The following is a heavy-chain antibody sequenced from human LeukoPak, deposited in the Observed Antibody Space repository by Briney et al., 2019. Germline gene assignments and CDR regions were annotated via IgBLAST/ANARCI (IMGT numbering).Heavy chain of an antibody. V-gene: IGHV3-74*01. J-gene: IGHJ3*01. CDR1: GFTFRRFW. D-gene: IGHD5-12*01. CDR3: ARGGFSHGFDV. Sequence: GGSLRLSCAASGFTFRRFWIHWARQAPGKGLVWVGRINNDGTDTIYADSVKGRFTVSRDNAKNTLYLQMNSLRVEDTAVYFCARGGFSHGFDVWGQGTVVTVSS. CDR2: INNDGTDT.